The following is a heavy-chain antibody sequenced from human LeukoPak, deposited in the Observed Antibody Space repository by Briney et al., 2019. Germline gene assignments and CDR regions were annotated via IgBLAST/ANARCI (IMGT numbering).Heavy chain of an antibody. V-gene: IGHV1-18*01. Sequence: ASVKVSCKASGYTFTYSGITWVRQAPGQGLEWMGWIRGYNGKTYYAPKFQGRLTMSTDTSTTTAHMELRSLRSDDTAIFYCARSTAPRDTFDIWGQGTMVTVSS. CDR2: IRGYNGKT. CDR3: ARSTAPRDTFDI. CDR1: GYTFTYSG. J-gene: IGHJ3*02.